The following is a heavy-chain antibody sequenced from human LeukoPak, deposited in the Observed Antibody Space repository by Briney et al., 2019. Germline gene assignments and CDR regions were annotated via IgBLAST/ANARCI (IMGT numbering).Heavy chain of an antibody. D-gene: IGHD6-19*01. J-gene: IGHJ4*02. V-gene: IGHV5-51*01. CDR3: ATSSRIAVAGTLRDGVDY. Sequence: GESLKISCKGSGYSFTNYWIGWVRQMPGKGLEWMGIIYPGDSDTRYSPSFQGQVTISADKSISTAYLQWSSLKASDTAMYYCATSSRIAVAGTLRDGVDYWGQGTLVTVSS. CDR1: GYSFTNYW. CDR2: IYPGDSDT.